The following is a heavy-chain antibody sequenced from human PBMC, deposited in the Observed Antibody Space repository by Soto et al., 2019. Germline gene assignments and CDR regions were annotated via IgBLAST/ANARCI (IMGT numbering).Heavy chain of an antibody. V-gene: IGHV1-69*13. J-gene: IGHJ4*02. Sequence: SVKVSNKDSGSTFSKYAISWVRQAPGDGLEWMGGIIPIFGTANYAHKFHARVTITADESTSPAYMEPNSLLSEDTGVDYSARCGNYYDTSGYYRPFDYWGQGTPVTRSS. CDR3: ARCGNYYDTSGYYRPFDY. CDR2: IIPIFGTA. CDR1: GSTFSKYA. D-gene: IGHD3-22*01.